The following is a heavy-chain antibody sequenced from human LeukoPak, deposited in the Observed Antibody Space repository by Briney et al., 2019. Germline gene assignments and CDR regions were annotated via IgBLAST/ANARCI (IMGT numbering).Heavy chain of an antibody. CDR2: INPNSGGT. Sequence: ASVKVSCKASEYTFTAYYMHWVRQAPGQGLEWMGWINPNSGGTNYAQKFQGRVTMTRDTSISTAYMELNRLRSDDTAVYYCARDRDYGSGIFDYWGQGTLVTVSS. J-gene: IGHJ4*02. CDR3: ARDRDYGSGIFDY. CDR1: EYTFTAYY. D-gene: IGHD3-10*01. V-gene: IGHV1-2*02.